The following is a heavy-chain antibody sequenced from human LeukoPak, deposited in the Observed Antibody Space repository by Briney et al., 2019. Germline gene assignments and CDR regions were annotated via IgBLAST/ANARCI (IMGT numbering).Heavy chain of an antibody. Sequence: SVKVSCRASGGTFSSYAISWVRQAPGQGLEWMGGIIPIFGTANYAQKFQGRVTITADESTSTAYMELSSLRSEDTAVYYCARGITMVREGFDYWGQGTLVTVSS. CDR3: ARGITMVREGFDY. CDR1: GGTFSSYA. D-gene: IGHD3-10*01. J-gene: IGHJ4*02. CDR2: IIPIFGTA. V-gene: IGHV1-69*13.